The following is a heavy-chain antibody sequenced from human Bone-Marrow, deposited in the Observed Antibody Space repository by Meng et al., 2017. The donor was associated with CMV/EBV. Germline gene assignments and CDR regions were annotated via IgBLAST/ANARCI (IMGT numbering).Heavy chain of an antibody. CDR1: TFSSSY. V-gene: IGHV1-69*04. Sequence: TFSSSYFHRVRQAPGQGLEWMGRIIPILGIANYAQKFQGRVTITADKSTSTAYMELSSLRSEDTAVYYCARGASGYSYGHRPNWLDPWGQGTLVTVSS. CDR3: ARGASGYSYGHRPNWLDP. D-gene: IGHD5-18*01. CDR2: IIPILGIA. J-gene: IGHJ5*02.